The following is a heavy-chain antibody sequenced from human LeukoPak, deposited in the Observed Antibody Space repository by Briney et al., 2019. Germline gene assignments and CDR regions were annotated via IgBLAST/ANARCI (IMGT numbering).Heavy chain of an antibody. Sequence: ASVKVSCKASGYTFTGYYMHWVRQAPGQGLEWMGWINPNGGGTNYAQKFQGRVTMTRDTSISTAYMELSRLRSDDTAVYYCARDDYDSSGYYRAQSYYYYMDVWGKGTTVTVSS. CDR3: ARDDYDSSGYYRAQSYYYYMDV. J-gene: IGHJ6*03. CDR2: INPNGGGT. CDR1: GYTFTGYY. D-gene: IGHD3-22*01. V-gene: IGHV1-2*02.